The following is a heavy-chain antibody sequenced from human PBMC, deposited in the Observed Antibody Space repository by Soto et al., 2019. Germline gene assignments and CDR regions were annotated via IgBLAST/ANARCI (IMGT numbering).Heavy chain of an antibody. V-gene: IGHV4-30-4*01. CDR1: GGSISSGDYY. CDR3: ARVSMVTTRFYYGMDV. Sequence: SETLSLTCTVSGGSISSGDYYWSWIRQPPGKGLEWIGYIYYSGSTYYNPSLKSRVTISVDTSKNQFSLKLSSVTAADTAVYYCARVSMVTTRFYYGMDVWGQGTTVTVSS. D-gene: IGHD4-17*01. CDR2: IYYSGST. J-gene: IGHJ6*02.